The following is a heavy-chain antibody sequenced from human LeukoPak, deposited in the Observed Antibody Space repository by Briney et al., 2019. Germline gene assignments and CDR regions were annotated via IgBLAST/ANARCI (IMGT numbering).Heavy chain of an antibody. Sequence: SVKVSCKASGGTFSSYAISWVRQAPGQGLEWMGGIIPIFGTANYAQKFQGRVAITADEYTSTAYMELSSLRSEDTAVYYCAREFSPYDSSGYYYAFDYWGQGTLVTVSS. J-gene: IGHJ4*02. CDR3: AREFSPYDSSGYYYAFDY. D-gene: IGHD3-22*01. CDR2: IIPIFGTA. CDR1: GGTFSSYA. V-gene: IGHV1-69*13.